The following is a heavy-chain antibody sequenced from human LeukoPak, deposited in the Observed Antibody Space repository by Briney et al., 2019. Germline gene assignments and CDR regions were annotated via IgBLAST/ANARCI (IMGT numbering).Heavy chain of an antibody. D-gene: IGHD5-18*01. J-gene: IGHJ4*02. V-gene: IGHV4-59*01. CDR3: ARAGYSYGTGYYFDY. CDR2: IYYTGAT. CDR1: GGSISSYY. Sequence: SETLSLTCTVSGGSISSYYWSWIRLPPGKGLEWIGHIYYTGATYYNPSLKSRVTISLDTSKNQFSLKLSSVTAADAAVYYCARAGYSYGTGYYFDYWGQGALVTVSS.